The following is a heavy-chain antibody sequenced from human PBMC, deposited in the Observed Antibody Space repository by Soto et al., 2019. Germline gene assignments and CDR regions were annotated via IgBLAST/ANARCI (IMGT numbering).Heavy chain of an antibody. CDR2: ITTGGAT. CDR1: GFSFSRYT. CDR3: ARDYIYAFDI. V-gene: IGHV3-48*02. Sequence: EVQLVESGGDLVQPGGSLRLSCAASGFSFSRYTMNWVRQAPGKGLEWVSYITTGGATFYPDSVKGRFIISRDNAKNSLYLQMNSLRDEDTAVYYCARDYIYAFDIWGQGTMVTVSS. D-gene: IGHD3-10*01. J-gene: IGHJ3*02.